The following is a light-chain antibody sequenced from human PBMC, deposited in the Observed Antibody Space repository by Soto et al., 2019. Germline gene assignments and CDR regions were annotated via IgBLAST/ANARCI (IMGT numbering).Light chain of an antibody. CDR2: GTS. J-gene: IGKJ2*01. V-gene: IGKV3-20*01. CDR1: QSVTSSY. CDR3: QQYNSSPPMYT. Sequence: EIVLTQSPVTLSLSPGDRATLSCRTSQSVTSSYLAWYQQRPGQAPRLLIYGTSSRATGIPDRFSGSGSGTDFTLTISRLEPEDFAVYYCQQYNSSPPMYTFGQGTNLEIK.